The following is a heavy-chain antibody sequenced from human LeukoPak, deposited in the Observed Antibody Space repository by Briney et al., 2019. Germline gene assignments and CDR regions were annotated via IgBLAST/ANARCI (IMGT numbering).Heavy chain of an antibody. Sequence: SETLSLTCAVYGGSFSGYYWSWIRQPPGKGLEWIGEINHSGSTNYNPSLKGRVTISVDTSKNQFSLKLSSVTAADTAVYYCARVRVGYSSSWYNYWGQGTLVTVSS. V-gene: IGHV4-34*01. CDR1: GGSFSGYY. CDR2: INHSGST. CDR3: ARVRVGYSSSWYNY. D-gene: IGHD6-13*01. J-gene: IGHJ4*02.